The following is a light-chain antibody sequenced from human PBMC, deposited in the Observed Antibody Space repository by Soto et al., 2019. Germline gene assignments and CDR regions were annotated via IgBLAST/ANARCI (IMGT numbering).Light chain of an antibody. CDR3: HQYNNWHA. V-gene: IGKV3-15*01. J-gene: IGKJ4*01. CDR1: QSVSSN. Sequence: EIVMTQSPATLSVSPGERATLSCRASQSVSSNLAWYQQKPGQAPRLLIYGASTRATGIPVRFSGSGSGTEFTLTISSLQSEDFAVYYCHQYNNWHAFGGGTKVEIK. CDR2: GAS.